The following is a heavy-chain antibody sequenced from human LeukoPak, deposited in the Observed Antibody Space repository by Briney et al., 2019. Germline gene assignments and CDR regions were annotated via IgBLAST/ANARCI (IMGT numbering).Heavy chain of an antibody. J-gene: IGHJ6*03. CDR2: IKQDGSEK. CDR3: ARDCSSTSCYTNYYYYMDV. V-gene: IGHV3-7*01. D-gene: IGHD2-2*02. Sequence: GGSLRLSCAASGFTFSSYWMSWVRQAPGKGLEWVANIKQDGSEKYYVDSVKGRFTISRDNAKNSLYLQMNSLRAEDTAVYYCARDCSSTSCYTNYYYYMDVWGKGTTVTVSS. CDR1: GFTFSSYW.